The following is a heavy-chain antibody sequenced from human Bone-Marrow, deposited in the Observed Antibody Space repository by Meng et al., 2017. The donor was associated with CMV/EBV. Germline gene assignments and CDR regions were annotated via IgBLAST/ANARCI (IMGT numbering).Heavy chain of an antibody. CDR1: GFTFSNAW. D-gene: IGHD3-3*01. CDR3: ARENDQRPSYDFWSGYYKVHYYGMDV. J-gene: IGHJ6*02. Sequence: GESLKISCAASGFTFSNAWMSWVRQAPGKGLVWVSRINSDGSSTSYADSVKGRFTISRDNAKNTLYLQMNSLRAEDTAVYYCARENDQRPSYDFWSGYYKVHYYGMDVWGQGTTVTVSS. V-gene: IGHV3-74*01. CDR2: INSDGSST.